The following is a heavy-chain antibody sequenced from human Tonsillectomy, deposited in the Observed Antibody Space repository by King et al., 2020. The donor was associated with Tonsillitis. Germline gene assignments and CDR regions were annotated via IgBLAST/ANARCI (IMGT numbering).Heavy chain of an antibody. V-gene: IGHV4-59*01. CDR1: GGSISSSY. CDR3: ARVSYMGIVTPPYYYYYLDV. CDR2: ISDSGTT. D-gene: IGHD4-23*01. Sequence: QLQLQESGPGLVKPSETLSLTCTVSGGSISSSYWSWIRQPPGKGLEFIGYISDSGTTNYDPSLKSRVTISVDTSKDQFSLKLSSVTAADTAVYYCARVSYMGIVTPPYYYYYLDVWGKGTTVTVSS. J-gene: IGHJ6*03.